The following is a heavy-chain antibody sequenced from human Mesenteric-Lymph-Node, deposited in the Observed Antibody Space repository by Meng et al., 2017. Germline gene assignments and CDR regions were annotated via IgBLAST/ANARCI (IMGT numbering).Heavy chain of an antibody. CDR3: ARGGSIAGALSWLDP. D-gene: IGHD6-19*01. Sequence: SSAKVSCKASGGSFSSYAISWVRQAPGQGLEWMGGISPIFGTANYAQKFQGRVTITPDESTSTAYMELSSLRSEDTAVYYCARGGSIAGALSWLDPWGQGTLVTVSS. J-gene: IGHJ5*02. CDR1: GGSFSSYA. V-gene: IGHV1-69*13. CDR2: ISPIFGTA.